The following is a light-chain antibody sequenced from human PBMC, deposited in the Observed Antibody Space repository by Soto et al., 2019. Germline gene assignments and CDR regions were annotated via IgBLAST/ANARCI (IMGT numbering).Light chain of an antibody. CDR2: DAS. CDR1: QSVSSY. J-gene: IGKJ5*01. CDR3: QQRSNWAPKT. Sequence: EIVLTQSPATLSLSPGERDTLSCRASQSVSSYLAWYQQKPGQAPRLLIYDASDRATRIPARFSGSGSGTDFTLTISSLDPEDFAVYECQQRSNWAPKTFGQETRLEIK. V-gene: IGKV3-11*01.